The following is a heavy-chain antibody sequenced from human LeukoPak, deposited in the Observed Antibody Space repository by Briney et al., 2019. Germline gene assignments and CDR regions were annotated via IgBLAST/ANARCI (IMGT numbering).Heavy chain of an antibody. V-gene: IGHV3-21*01. CDR2: IIPGRTYM. CDR3: ARAVVISNWFDP. D-gene: IGHD2-21*01. Sequence: PGGSLTLSCAASGFTFSTYSMNWVRQAPGKGLEWVSPIIPGRTYMFYADSVKGLFTISRDNARNSLYLQMNSLRAEDTAVYYCARAVVISNWFDPWGQGTLVTVSS. CDR1: GFTFSTYS. J-gene: IGHJ5*02.